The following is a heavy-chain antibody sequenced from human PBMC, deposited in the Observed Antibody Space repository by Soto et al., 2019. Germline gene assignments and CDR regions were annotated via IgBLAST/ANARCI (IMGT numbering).Heavy chain of an antibody. CDR1: GGSISSSSYY. J-gene: IGHJ6*02. Sequence: SETLSLTCTVSGGSISSSSYYWGWIRQPPGKGLEWIGSIYYSGSTYYNPSLKSRVTISVDTSKNQFSLKLSSVTAADTAVYYCARPDYDFWRGYSNAGYYYGMDVWGQGTTV. D-gene: IGHD3-3*01. V-gene: IGHV4-39*01. CDR3: ARPDYDFWRGYSNAGYYYGMDV. CDR2: IYYSGST.